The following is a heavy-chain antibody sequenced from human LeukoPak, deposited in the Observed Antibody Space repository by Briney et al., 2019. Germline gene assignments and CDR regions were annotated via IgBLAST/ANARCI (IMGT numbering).Heavy chain of an antibody. CDR1: GFTFDDYA. V-gene: IGHV3-9*01. J-gene: IGHJ4*02. CDR3: AKGAYYSYTLFDY. CDR2: ISWNSGSI. Sequence: GRSLGLSCAASGFTFDDYAMHWVRQAPGKGLEWVSGISWNSGSIGYADSVKGRFTISRDNAKNSLYLQMNSLRAEDTALYYCAKGAYYSYTLFDYWGQGTLVTVSS. D-gene: IGHD2-2*02.